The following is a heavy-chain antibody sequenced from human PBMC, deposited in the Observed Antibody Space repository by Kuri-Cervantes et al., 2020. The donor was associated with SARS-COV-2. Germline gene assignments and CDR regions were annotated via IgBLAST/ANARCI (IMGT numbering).Heavy chain of an antibody. CDR3: ARGIVVVLPGGSWGNWFDP. CDR2: ISYDGSNK. V-gene: IGHV3-30*04. J-gene: IGHJ5*02. CDR1: GFTFSSYA. D-gene: IGHD2-2*01. Sequence: GGSLRLSCAASGFTFSSYAMHWVRQAPGKGLEWVAVISYDGSNKYYADSVKGRFTISRDNSKNTLYLQMNSLRAEDTAVYYCARGIVVVLPGGSWGNWFDPWGQGTLVTVSS.